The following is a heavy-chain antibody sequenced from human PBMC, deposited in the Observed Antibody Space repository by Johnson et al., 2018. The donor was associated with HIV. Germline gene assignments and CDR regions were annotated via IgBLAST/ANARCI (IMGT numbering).Heavy chain of an antibody. CDR1: GFIFSDYY. D-gene: IGHD4-17*01. V-gene: IGHV3-11*04. Sequence: QVQLVESGGGLVKPGGSLRLSCAASGFIFSDYYMNWIRQAPGKGLEWVSYISSSGSTIYYADSVKGRFTISRDNAKNSLYLQMNSLRDEDPAVYYCARDSTPWGGDSVAYSFDIWGQGRMVTVSS. J-gene: IGHJ3*02. CDR3: ARDSTPWGGDSVAYSFDI. CDR2: ISSSGSTI.